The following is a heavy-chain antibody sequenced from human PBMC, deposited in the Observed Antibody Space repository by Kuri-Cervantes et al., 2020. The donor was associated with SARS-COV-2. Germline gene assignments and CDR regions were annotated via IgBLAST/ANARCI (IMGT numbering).Heavy chain of an antibody. V-gene: IGHV1-8*01. CDR1: GYTFTNYD. D-gene: IGHD2-21*02. CDR3: TRRSVTRDY. CDR2: MNPNTGVT. J-gene: IGHJ4*02. Sequence: ASVKVSCKASGYTFTNYDINWVRQATGQGLEWMGWMNPNTGVTGYTQKFQDRITMTRDTSVSTAYMELSSLMFADTATYYCTRRSVTRDYWGQGTLVTVFS.